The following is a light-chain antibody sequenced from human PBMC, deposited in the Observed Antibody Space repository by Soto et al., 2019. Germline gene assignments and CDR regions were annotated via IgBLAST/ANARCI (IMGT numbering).Light chain of an antibody. V-gene: IGKV3-15*01. CDR2: GAS. J-gene: IGKJ1*01. CDR1: QSISNK. Sequence: EIVMTQSPATLSVSPGERATLSCRASQSISNKLVWYQQKPGQAPRLLIYGASTRATGIPARLSGSGSGTDFTLTISRLEPEDFAVYYCQQYGNSPWTFGQGTKVDI. CDR3: QQYGNSPWT.